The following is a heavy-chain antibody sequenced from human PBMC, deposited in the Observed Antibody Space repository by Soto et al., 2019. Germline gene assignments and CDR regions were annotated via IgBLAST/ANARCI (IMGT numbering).Heavy chain of an antibody. J-gene: IGHJ4*02. V-gene: IGHV3-23*01. CDR1: GFIFSDYA. Sequence: GGSLRLSCAASGFIFSDYAMSWVRQAPGKGLEWVSSLGGPGDDTYYADYVKGRFTISRDTSKNTLYLQLNALRADDTAVYYCAKDKPGTTSFDYWGQGTLVTVSS. D-gene: IGHD1-1*01. CDR3: AKDKPGTTSFDY. CDR2: LGGPGDDT.